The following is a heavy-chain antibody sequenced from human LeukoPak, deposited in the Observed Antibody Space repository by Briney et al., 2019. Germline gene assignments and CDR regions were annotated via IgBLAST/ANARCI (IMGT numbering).Heavy chain of an antibody. CDR1: GYTFTGYY. V-gene: IGHV1-2*06. Sequence: EASVKVSCKASGYTFTGYYMHWVRQVPGQGLEWMGRINPNSGGTNYAQKFQDRVTMTRDTSISTAYMELNGLTSDDTAVYYCSASFSGYDRLFDYWGQGTLVTVSS. CDR3: SASFSGYDRLFDY. D-gene: IGHD5-12*01. J-gene: IGHJ4*02. CDR2: INPNSGGT.